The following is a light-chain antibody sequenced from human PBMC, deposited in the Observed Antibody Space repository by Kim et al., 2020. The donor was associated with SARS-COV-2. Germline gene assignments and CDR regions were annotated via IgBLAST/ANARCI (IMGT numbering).Light chain of an antibody. CDR1: KLGDNY. CDR2: QRK. J-gene: IGLJ2*01. CDR3: QAWDSNTVV. Sequence: VSPGQTSSIISSEGKLGDNYSSCYQQKPGQSPVVVTYQRKNRPSGFPRRFSGSSSGNTATLTISETQAMDEADYYCQAWDSNTVVFGGGTQLTVL. V-gene: IGLV3-1*01.